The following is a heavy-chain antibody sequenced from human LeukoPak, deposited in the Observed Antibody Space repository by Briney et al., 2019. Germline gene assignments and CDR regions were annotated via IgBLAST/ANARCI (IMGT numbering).Heavy chain of an antibody. CDR3: ARVATLVRVPLDALDI. CDR1: GFTFNDCE. V-gene: IGHV3-48*03. CDR2: ISRSGSTR. J-gene: IGHJ3*02. Sequence: GGSLRLSCAISGFTFNDCELMWVRQAPGKGLEWVSYISRSGSTRYYADSVKGRFTISRDNAKNSLYLQMNSLRAEHTAVHYCARVATLVRVPLDALDIWGQGTMVSVSS. D-gene: IGHD3-10*01.